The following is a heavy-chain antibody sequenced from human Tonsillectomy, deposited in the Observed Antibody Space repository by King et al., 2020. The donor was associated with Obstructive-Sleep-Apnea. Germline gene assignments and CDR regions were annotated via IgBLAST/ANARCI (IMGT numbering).Heavy chain of an antibody. CDR2: IRQDESQK. J-gene: IGHJ3*02. Sequence: VQLVESGGGLVQPGGSLRLSCAASGFTFGSYWMTWVRQAPGGGLEWVANIRQDESQKYYVDFVKGRFTISRDNAKNSLYLQMNSLRADDTAVYYCARDRSYETTGYYYDVFDMWGQGTMVTVSS. CDR1: GFTFGSYW. CDR3: ARDRSYETTGYYYDVFDM. D-gene: IGHD3-22*01. V-gene: IGHV3-7*03.